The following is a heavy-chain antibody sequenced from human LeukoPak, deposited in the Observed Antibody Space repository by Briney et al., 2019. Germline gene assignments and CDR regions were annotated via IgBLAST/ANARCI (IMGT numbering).Heavy chain of an antibody. J-gene: IGHJ4*02. Sequence: GGSLRLSCAASGFTFSSYAMTWVRQAPGKGPEWVSVISGSGGSIYYADSVQGRFTITRANSKNTLYLQMNSLRAEDTALYYCAKAVGLAVAGSHFDYWGQGTPVTVSS. CDR3: AKAVGLAVAGSHFDY. D-gene: IGHD6-19*01. CDR2: ISGSGGSI. CDR1: GFTFSSYA. V-gene: IGHV3-23*01.